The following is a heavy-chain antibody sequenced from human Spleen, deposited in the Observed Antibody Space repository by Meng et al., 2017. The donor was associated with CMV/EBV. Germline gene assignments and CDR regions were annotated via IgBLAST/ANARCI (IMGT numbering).Heavy chain of an antibody. V-gene: IGHV1-18*01. J-gene: IGHJ5*02. D-gene: IGHD3-3*01. Sequence: TGYGITWVRQAPGQGLEWVGWINVYNGNTKYTQKLQGRVTMTTDTSTSTAYMELRSLRSDDTAVYYCARDLRMGVCRCFEWPPSPWGQGTLVTVSS. CDR2: INVYNGNT. CDR3: ARDLRMGVCRCFEWPPSP. CDR1: TGYG.